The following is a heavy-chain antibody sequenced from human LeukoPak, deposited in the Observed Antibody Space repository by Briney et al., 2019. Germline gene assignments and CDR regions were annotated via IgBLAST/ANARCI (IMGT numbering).Heavy chain of an antibody. CDR3: AREGTASSSPNWFDP. CDR1: GYTFTDFY. J-gene: IGHJ5*02. Sequence: ASVKVSCKASGYTFTDFYMHWVRQAPGQGLEWMGWINPNTGGTNSAQNLQGRVTMTRDTSISTAYMELSRLRSDDTAVYYCAREGTASSSPNWFDPWGQGTLVTVSS. D-gene: IGHD6-13*01. V-gene: IGHV1-2*02. CDR2: INPNTGGT.